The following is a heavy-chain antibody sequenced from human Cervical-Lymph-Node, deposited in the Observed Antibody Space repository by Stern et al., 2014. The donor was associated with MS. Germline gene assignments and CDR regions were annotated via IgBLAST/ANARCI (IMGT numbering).Heavy chain of an antibody. V-gene: IGHV1-3*01. Sequence: VQLVESGAEVKKPGASVKVSCKASGYTFTSYAMHWVRQAPGQRLEWMGWINAGNGNTKYSQKFQGRVTITRDTSASTAYMELSSLRSEDTAVYYCARDEAPYSSGWYVRFPFDYWGQGTLVTVSS. D-gene: IGHD6-19*01. CDR3: ARDEAPYSSGWYVRFPFDY. CDR1: GYTFTSYA. CDR2: INAGNGNT. J-gene: IGHJ4*02.